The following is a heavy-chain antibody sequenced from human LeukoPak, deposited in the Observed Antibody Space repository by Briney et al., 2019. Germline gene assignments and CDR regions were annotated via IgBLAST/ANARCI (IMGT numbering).Heavy chain of an antibody. D-gene: IGHD2-2*01. Sequence: SETLSLTCTVSGGSVSSSSYYWGWIRQPPGKGLEWIGSIYYSGSTYYNPSLKSRVTISVDTSKNQFSLKLSSVTAADTAVYYCARQRRYCSSTSCYVSGYGMDVWGQGTTVTVSS. CDR2: IYYSGST. V-gene: IGHV4-39*01. CDR1: GGSVSSSSYY. CDR3: ARQRRYCSSTSCYVSGYGMDV. J-gene: IGHJ6*02.